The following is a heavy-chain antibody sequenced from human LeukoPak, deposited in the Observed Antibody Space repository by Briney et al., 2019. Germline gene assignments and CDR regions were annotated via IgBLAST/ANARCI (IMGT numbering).Heavy chain of an antibody. V-gene: IGHV6-1*01. CDR2: TYYRSKWYN. D-gene: IGHD3-22*01. J-gene: IGHJ1*01. CDR1: GDSVSSNSSI. Sequence: SQTLSLTCAISGDSVSSNSSIWNWIRQSPSRGLEWLGSTYYRSKWYNDYAVSVKSRITINPDTSKNQFSLQLNSVTPEDTAVYYCARATIDTSGYYSFHFWGQGRLVTVSS. CDR3: ARATIDTSGYYSFHF.